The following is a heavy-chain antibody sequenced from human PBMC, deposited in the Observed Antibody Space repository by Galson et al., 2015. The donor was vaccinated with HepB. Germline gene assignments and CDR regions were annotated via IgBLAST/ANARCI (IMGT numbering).Heavy chain of an antibody. V-gene: IGHV3-30*18. CDR3: AKAGLGYCRGATWLKSYFDY. J-gene: IGHJ4*01. CDR2: VSYDGSDK. Sequence: SLRLSCAASGFIFSNYGMHWVRQAPGKGLEWVAVVSYDGSDKDYADSVKGRFTISRDNSKNTLSLQIDSLRPEDTAVYYCAKAGLGYCRGATWLKSYFDYWGRGTPIPVSS. CDR1: GFIFSNYG. D-gene: IGHD2-15*01.